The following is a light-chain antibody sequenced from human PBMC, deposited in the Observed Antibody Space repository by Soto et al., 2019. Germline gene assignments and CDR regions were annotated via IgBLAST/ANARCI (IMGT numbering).Light chain of an antibody. CDR2: KAS. J-gene: IGKJ1*01. CDR3: QQCYSYYAWT. CDR1: QNIGNW. Sequence: DLQMTQSPSTLSASVGDRVTITCRARQNIGNWLAWYQHKPGKAPKLLISKASSLESGVPSRFSASGSGTEFTLTISSLQPDDFATYYCQQCYSYYAWTFGQGTKVDIK. V-gene: IGKV1-5*03.